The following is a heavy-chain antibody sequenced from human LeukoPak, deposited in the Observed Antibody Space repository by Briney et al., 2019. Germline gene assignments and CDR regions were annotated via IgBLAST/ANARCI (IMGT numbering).Heavy chain of an antibody. CDR2: ISSDGSNK. Sequence: PGGSLRLSCAASGFTFTGYAMLWVHQAPGKGLEWVAVISSDGSNKYYADSVKGRFTISRDNAKNSLYLQMNSLRAEDTAVYYCARANPGDYWGQGTLVTVSS. CDR3: ARANPGDY. D-gene: IGHD3-10*01. V-gene: IGHV3-30*04. CDR1: GFTFTGYA. J-gene: IGHJ4*02.